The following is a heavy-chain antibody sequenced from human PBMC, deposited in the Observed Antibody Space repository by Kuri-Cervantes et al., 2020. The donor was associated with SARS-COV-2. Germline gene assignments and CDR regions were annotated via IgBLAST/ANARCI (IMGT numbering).Heavy chain of an antibody. J-gene: IGHJ4*02. CDR2: ISAYNGNT. CDR3: ARAGAEVTSHFDY. Sequence: ASVKVSCKASGYTFTSYGISWVRQAPGQGLEWMGWISAYNGNTNYAQSLQGRVTITTYSSTSTAYLGLRNLRSDDTAVYYCARAGAEVTSHFDYWGQGTLVTVSS. CDR1: GYTFTSYG. V-gene: IGHV1-18*01. D-gene: IGHD2-21*02.